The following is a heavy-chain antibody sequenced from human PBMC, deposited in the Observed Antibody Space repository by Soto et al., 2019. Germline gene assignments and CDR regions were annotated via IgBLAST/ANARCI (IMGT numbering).Heavy chain of an antibody. Sequence: QVQLVQSGAEVKKPGASVKVSCKASGYTFTSYDINWVRQATGQGLELMGLMNPNSGNTGYAQKFQGRVTMARNTSRSTAYMELSSLRSEDTAVYYCAIAGALWFGDPDFDYWGQGTLVTVSS. CDR2: MNPNSGNT. D-gene: IGHD3-10*01. CDR3: AIAGALWFGDPDFDY. CDR1: GYTFTSYD. V-gene: IGHV1-8*01. J-gene: IGHJ4*02.